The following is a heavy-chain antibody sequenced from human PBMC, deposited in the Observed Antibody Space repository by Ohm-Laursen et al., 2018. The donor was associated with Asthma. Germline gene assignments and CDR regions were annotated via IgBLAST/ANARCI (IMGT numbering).Heavy chain of an antibody. V-gene: IGHV2-5*01. CDR1: GFSLSTSGVG. Sequence: TQTLTLTCTFSGFSLSTSGVGVGWIRQPPGKALEWLALIYWNDDKRYSPSLKSRLTITKDTSKNQVVLTMTNMDPVDTATYYCAHAVRGDYVFDCWGQGTLVTVSS. D-gene: IGHD4-17*01. CDR2: IYWNDDK. CDR3: AHAVRGDYVFDC. J-gene: IGHJ4*02.